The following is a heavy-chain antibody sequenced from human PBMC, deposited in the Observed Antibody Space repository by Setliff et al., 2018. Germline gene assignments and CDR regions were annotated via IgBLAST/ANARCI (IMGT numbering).Heavy chain of an antibody. D-gene: IGHD6-19*01. J-gene: IGHJ6*04. CDR1: GGSISSGSYY. V-gene: IGHV4-61*09. Sequence: SETLSLTCSVSGGSISSGSYYWTWIRQPAGKGLEWIGHIYTSGTTKYNPSLKSRVTISVDASKNQFFLKLTSVTAADTAVYYCARLRKAVDGINFPRYMDVWGKGTTVTVSS. CDR2: IYTSGTT. CDR3: ARLRKAVDGINFPRYMDV.